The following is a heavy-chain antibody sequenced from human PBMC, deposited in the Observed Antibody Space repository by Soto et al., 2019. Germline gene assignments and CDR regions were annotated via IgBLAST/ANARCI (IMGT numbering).Heavy chain of an antibody. CDR3: ASSYYYDSSGYSGGAFDI. Sequence: QVQLVESGGGVVQPGRSLRLSCAASGFTFSSYGMHWVRQAPGKGLEWVAVIWYDGSNKYYADSVKGRFTISRDNSKNTLYLQMNSLRAEDTAVYYCASSYYYDSSGYSGGAFDIWGQGTMVTVSS. CDR2: IWYDGSNK. V-gene: IGHV3-33*01. CDR1: GFTFSSYG. D-gene: IGHD3-22*01. J-gene: IGHJ3*02.